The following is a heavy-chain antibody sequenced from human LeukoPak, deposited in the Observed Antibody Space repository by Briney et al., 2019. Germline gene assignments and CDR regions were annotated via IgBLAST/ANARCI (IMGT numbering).Heavy chain of an antibody. V-gene: IGHV1-18*01. CDR2: ISAYNGNT. D-gene: IGHD3-10*01. J-gene: IGHJ6*02. Sequence: ASVKVSCKASGYTFTSYSISWVRQAPGQGLEWMGWISAYNGNTNYAQKLQGRVTMTTDTSTSTAYMELRSLRSDDTAVYYCARAQSYGRWFGESPFGMDVWGQGTTVTVSS. CDR1: GYTFTSYS. CDR3: ARAQSYGRWFGESPFGMDV.